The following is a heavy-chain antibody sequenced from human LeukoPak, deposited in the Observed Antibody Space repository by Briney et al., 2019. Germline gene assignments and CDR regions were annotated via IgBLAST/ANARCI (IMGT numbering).Heavy chain of an antibody. Sequence: SETLSLTCRVSGDSMGTYTWSWIRQSPRKGLEWIGYIYYNGGTNYNPSLKSRVTMSIDTSKNQVSLRLTSVTAADTALYYCARGGYIFGHWGQGILVTVSS. CDR2: IYYNGGT. CDR3: ARGGYIFGH. J-gene: IGHJ4*02. CDR1: GDSMGTYT. D-gene: IGHD5-18*01. V-gene: IGHV4-59*01.